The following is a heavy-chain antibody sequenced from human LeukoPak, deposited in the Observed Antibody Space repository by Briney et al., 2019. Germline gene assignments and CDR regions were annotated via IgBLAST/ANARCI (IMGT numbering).Heavy chain of an antibody. J-gene: IGHJ4*02. Sequence: QTGGSLRLSCAASGFTFSSYAMTWVRQAPGKGPEWVSTISDSGARTNYADSAKGRFTISRDNSMNTLYLQMNSLRADDTAVYYCASDYFLDYWGQGTLVTVSS. CDR3: ASDYFLDY. CDR2: ISDSGART. D-gene: IGHD6-25*01. V-gene: IGHV3-23*01. CDR1: GFTFSSYA.